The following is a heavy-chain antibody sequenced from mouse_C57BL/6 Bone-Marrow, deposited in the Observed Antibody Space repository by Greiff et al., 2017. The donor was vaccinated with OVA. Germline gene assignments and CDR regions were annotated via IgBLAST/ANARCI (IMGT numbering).Heavy chain of an antibody. J-gene: IGHJ2*01. CDR1: GYTFTSYW. V-gene: IGHV1-61*01. Sequence: VQLQQPGAELVRPGSSVKLSCKASGYTFTSYWMDWVKQRPGHGLEWIGNIYPSDSETHYNQKFKDKATLTVDKSSSTAYMQLSSLTSEDSAVYYCARSIYYYGSSLFDYWGQGTTLTVSS. D-gene: IGHD1-1*01. CDR2: IYPSDSET. CDR3: ARSIYYYGSSLFDY.